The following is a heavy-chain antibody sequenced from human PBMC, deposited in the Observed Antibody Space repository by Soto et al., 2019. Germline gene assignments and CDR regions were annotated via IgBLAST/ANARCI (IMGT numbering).Heavy chain of an antibody. J-gene: IGHJ4*02. Sequence: QVPLVESGGGVVQPGRSLRLSCAASGFTFSSYAMHWVRQAPGKGLEWVAVISYDGSNKYYADSVKGRFTISRDNSKNTLYLQMNSLRAEDTAVYYCARDLDRLQSDPFDYWGQGTLVTVSS. CDR3: ARDLDRLQSDPFDY. CDR1: GFTFSSYA. D-gene: IGHD3-22*01. V-gene: IGHV3-30-3*01. CDR2: ISYDGSNK.